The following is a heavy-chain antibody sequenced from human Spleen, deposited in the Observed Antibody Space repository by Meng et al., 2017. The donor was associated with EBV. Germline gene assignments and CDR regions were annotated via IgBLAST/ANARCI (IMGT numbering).Heavy chain of an antibody. J-gene: IGHJ4*02. CDR1: GGSFSGYY. CDR2: INHSGST. D-gene: IGHD2-15*01. V-gene: IGHV4-34*01. Sequence: QVQLQQWGAGLLKPSETLSLTCAVYGGSFSGYYWSWIRQPPGKGLEWIGEINHSGSTNYNPSLKSRVTISVDTSKNQFSLKLSSVTAADTAVYYCARRYCSGGSCYYGYWGQGTLVTVSS. CDR3: ARRYCSGGSCYYGY.